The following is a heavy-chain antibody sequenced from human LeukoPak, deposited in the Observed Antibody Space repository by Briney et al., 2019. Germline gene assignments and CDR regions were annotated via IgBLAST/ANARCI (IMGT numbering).Heavy chain of an antibody. D-gene: IGHD6-13*01. CDR3: ARSRAYSSSWANFDY. J-gene: IGHJ4*02. CDR2: INAGNGNT. CDR1: GYTFTSYA. V-gene: IGHV1-3*01. Sequence: GASVKVSCKASGYTFTSYAMHWVRQAPGQRLEWMGWINAGNGNTKYSQKFQGRVTITRDTSASTAYMELSSLRSEDTAVYYCARSRAYSSSWANFDYWGQGTLVTVSS.